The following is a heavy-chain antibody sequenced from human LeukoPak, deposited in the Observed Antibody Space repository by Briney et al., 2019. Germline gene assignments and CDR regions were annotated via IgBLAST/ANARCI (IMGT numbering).Heavy chain of an antibody. D-gene: IGHD3-10*01. CDR1: GGSISSYY. CDR3: ARTSCIWFGELYWFDP. V-gene: IGHV4-4*07. Sequence: SETLSLTCTVSGGSISSYYWSWIRQPAGKGLEWIGRIYTSGSTNYNPSLKSRVTMSVDTSKNQFSLKLSSVTAADTAVYYCARTSCIWFGELYWFDPWGQGTLVTVSS. J-gene: IGHJ5*02. CDR2: IYTSGST.